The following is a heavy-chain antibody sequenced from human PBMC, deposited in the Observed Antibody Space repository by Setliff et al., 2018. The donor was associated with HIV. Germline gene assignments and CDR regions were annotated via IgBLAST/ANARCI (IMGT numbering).Heavy chain of an antibody. D-gene: IGHD6-6*01. Sequence: SVKVSSKASGLTFTSSAMQWVRQARGQRLEWIGWFVVGSGNTTYAQKFQARVTITRDMSTSTAYMELSSLRSEDTAVYYCAAALSQGSSSGVGMDVWGQGTTVTVSS. CDR1: GLTFTSSA. V-gene: IGHV1-58*02. CDR3: AAALSQGSSSGVGMDV. CDR2: FVVGSGNT. J-gene: IGHJ6*02.